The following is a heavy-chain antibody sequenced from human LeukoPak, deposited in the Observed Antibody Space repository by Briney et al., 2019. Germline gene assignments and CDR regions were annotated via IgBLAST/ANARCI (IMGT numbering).Heavy chain of an antibody. CDR1: GFTFSSYA. D-gene: IGHD3-10*01. V-gene: IGHV3-23*01. J-gene: IGHJ4*02. CDR3: AKGYYGSGSYYMSY. CDR2: ISGSGGST. Sequence: GGSLRLSCAASGFTFSSYAMSWVRQAPGKGLEWVSAISGSGGSTYYADSVKGRFTLSRDNSKNTLYLQMNSLRAEDTAVYYCAKGYYGSGSYYMSYWGQGTLVTVFS.